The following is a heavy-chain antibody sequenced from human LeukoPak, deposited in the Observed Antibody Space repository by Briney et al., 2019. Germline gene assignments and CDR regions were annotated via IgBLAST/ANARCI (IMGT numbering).Heavy chain of an antibody. V-gene: IGHV1-8*01. CDR1: GYTFTSYD. CDR3: ARGLRWAGATYMDV. D-gene: IGHD1-26*01. J-gene: IGHJ6*03. Sequence: RASVKVSCKASGYTFTSYDINWVRQATGQGLEWMGWMNPNSGNTGYAQKFQGRVTMTRNTSISTAYMELSSLRSEDTAVYYCARGLRWAGATYMDVWGKGTTVTISS. CDR2: MNPNSGNT.